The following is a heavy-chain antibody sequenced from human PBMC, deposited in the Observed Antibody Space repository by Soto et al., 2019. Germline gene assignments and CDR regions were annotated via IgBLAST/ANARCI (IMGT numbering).Heavy chain of an antibody. CDR2: IRSKAYGGTT. Sequence: GGSLRLSCTASGFTFGDYAMSWVRQAPGKGLEWVGFIRSKAYGGTTEYAASVKGRFTISRDDSKSIAYLQMNSLKTEDTAVYYCTRNIVVVVAATPWYYYYGMDVWGQGTTVTVSS. CDR3: TRNIVVVVAATPWYYYYGMDV. J-gene: IGHJ6*02. D-gene: IGHD2-15*01. V-gene: IGHV3-49*04. CDR1: GFTFGDYA.